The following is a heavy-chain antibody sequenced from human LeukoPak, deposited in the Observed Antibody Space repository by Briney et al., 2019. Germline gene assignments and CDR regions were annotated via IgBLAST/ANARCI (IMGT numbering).Heavy chain of an antibody. V-gene: IGHV1-18*01. J-gene: IGHJ1*01. CDR2: ISAYNGNT. Sequence: ASVKVSCKASGYTFTSYGISWVRQAPGQGLEWMGWISAYNGNTNYAQKLQGRVTMTTDTSTSTAYMELSSLRSEDTAVYYCARGRPRIAAAGRGYFQHWGQGTLVTVSS. CDR1: GYTFTSYG. CDR3: ARGRPRIAAAGRGYFQH. D-gene: IGHD6-13*01.